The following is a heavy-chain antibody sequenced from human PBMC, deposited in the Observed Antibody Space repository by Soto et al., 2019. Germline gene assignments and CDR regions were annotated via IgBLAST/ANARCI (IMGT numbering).Heavy chain of an antibody. V-gene: IGHV3-23*01. J-gene: IGHJ6*02. CDR1: GFTFSSYA. CDR3: AKKMDYGGLLYYGMDV. Sequence: GGSLRLSCAASGFTFSSYAMSWVRQAPGKGLEWVSAISGSGGSTYYADSVKGRFTISRDNSKNTLYLQMNSLRAEDTAVYYCAKKMDYGGLLYYGMDVWGQGTTVTVSS. CDR2: ISGSGGST. D-gene: IGHD3-10*01.